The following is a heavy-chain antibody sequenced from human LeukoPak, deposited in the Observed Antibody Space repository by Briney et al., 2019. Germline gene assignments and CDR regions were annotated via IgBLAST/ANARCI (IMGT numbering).Heavy chain of an antibody. CDR1: GFTFSSYS. J-gene: IGHJ4*02. D-gene: IGHD1-26*01. CDR3: ARDHMGYDY. CDR2: ISSGGSTT. Sequence: PGGSLRLSCAASGFTFSSYSMNWVRQAPGKGLEWVSYISSGGSTTYYAGSVKGRFTVSRDNAKNSLYLQMNGLRAEDTAVYYCARDHMGYDYWGQGTLVTVSS. V-gene: IGHV3-48*04.